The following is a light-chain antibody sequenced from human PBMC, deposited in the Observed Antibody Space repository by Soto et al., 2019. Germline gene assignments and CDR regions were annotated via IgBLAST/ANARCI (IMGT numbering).Light chain of an antibody. V-gene: IGLV2-14*01. CDR1: SSDVGGYNY. J-gene: IGLJ3*02. CDR2: DVT. CDR3: SSYTSTATRV. Sequence: QSVLTQPASVSGSPGQSITISCTGTSSDVGGYNYVSWFQQHPGKAPKLILYDVTNRPSGVSSRFSGSKSGNTASLTISGLQPEDEADYYCSSYTSTATRVFGGGTQLTVL.